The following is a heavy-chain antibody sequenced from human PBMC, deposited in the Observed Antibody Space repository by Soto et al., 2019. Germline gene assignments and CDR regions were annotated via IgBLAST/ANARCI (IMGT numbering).Heavy chain of an antibody. V-gene: IGHV5-51*01. CDR2: IYPGDSDI. CDR3: ARRDGYKIEY. D-gene: IGHD5-12*01. Sequence: GESLKISCKVSGYSFPNYWIGWVRQMPGKGLEWMGIIYPGDSDIRYSPSFQGQVTISADKXISTAYLQWRSLKASDTAIYYCARRDGYKIEYWGQGTPVTVSS. CDR1: GYSFPNYW. J-gene: IGHJ4*02.